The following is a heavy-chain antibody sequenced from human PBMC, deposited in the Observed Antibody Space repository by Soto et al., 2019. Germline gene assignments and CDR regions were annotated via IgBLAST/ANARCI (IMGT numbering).Heavy chain of an antibody. Sequence: PSETLSLTCTVSCGSITDYSWVWIRQPAGKGLEWIGRIFSSCSTNYNPSLKGRITMSLDTSKNQFSLKLNSATATDTAVYFCARDQGVVVTADNWFDPWGQGILVTVSS. J-gene: IGHJ5*02. CDR2: IFSSCST. V-gene: IGHV4-4*07. D-gene: IGHD2-21*02. CDR1: CGSITDYS. CDR3: ARDQGVVVTADNWFDP.